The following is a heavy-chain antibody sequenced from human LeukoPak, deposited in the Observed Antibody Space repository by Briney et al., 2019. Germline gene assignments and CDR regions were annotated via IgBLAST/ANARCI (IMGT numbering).Heavy chain of an antibody. CDR1: GFTFSSYD. V-gene: IGHV3-13*01. Sequence: GGSLGLSCAASGFTFSSYDMHWVRQATGKGLEWVSAIGTAGDTYYPGSVKGRFTISRENAKNSLYLQMNSLRAGDTAVYYCARSPGVAYVWGSYRSDYYYGMDVWGQGTTVTVSS. CDR3: ARSPGVAYVWGSYRSDYYYGMDV. J-gene: IGHJ6*02. D-gene: IGHD3-16*02. CDR2: IGTAGDT.